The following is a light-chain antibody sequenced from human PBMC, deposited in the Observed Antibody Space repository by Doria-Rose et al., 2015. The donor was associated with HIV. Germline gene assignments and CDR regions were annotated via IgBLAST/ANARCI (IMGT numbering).Light chain of an antibody. CDR3: QQYYDTPS. V-gene: IGKV4-1*01. J-gene: IGKJ3*01. CDR2: GAS. Sequence: TQSPESLGMSLGERATLNCKFNQSLLYTSKNYLAWYQQKPGQPPKLLISGASTRQSGVPARFSGSGSGTDFTLTISSLEAEDVAVYYCQQYYDTPSFGPGTTVDIK. CDR1: QSLLYTSKNY.